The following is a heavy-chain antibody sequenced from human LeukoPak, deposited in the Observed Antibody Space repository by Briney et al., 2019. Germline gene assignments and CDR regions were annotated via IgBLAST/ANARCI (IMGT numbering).Heavy chain of an antibody. CDR1: GFTFSSYG. D-gene: IGHD2-2*01. J-gene: IGHJ6*02. CDR2: IRYDGSNK. CDR3: AKSIVVVPAAMLYERRYYYYGMDV. Sequence: GGSLRLSCAASGFTFSSYGMHWVRQAPGKGLEWVAFIRYDGSNKYYADSVKGRFTISRDNSKNTLYLQMNSLRAEDTAVYYCAKSIVVVPAAMLYERRYYYYGMDVWGQGTTVTVSS. V-gene: IGHV3-30*02.